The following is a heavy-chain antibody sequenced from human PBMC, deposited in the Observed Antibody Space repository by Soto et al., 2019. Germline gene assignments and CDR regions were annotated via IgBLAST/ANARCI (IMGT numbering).Heavy chain of an antibody. D-gene: IGHD3-3*01. J-gene: IGHJ4*02. V-gene: IGHV3-30-3*01. Sequence: QVQLVESGGGVVQPGRSLRLSCAASGFTFSSYAMHWVRQAPGKGLEWVAVISYDGSNKYYADSVKGRFTISRDNSKNTLYLQMNSPRAEDTAVYYCARGSTLTITDCWGQGTLVTVSS. CDR3: ARGSTLTITDC. CDR2: ISYDGSNK. CDR1: GFTFSSYA.